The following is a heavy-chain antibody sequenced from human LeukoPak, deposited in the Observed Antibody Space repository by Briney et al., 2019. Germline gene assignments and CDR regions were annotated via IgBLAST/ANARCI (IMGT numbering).Heavy chain of an antibody. V-gene: IGHV4-59*01. J-gene: IGHJ6*03. CDR2: IYYSGST. Sequence: PSETLSLTCTVSGGSISSYYWSWIRQPPGKGLEWVGYIYYSGSTNYNPSLKSRVTISVDTSKNQFSLKLSSVTAADTAVYYCARGGMATTYYYYYYYMDVWGKGTTVTISS. CDR1: GGSISSYY. CDR3: ARGGMATTYYYYYYYMDV. D-gene: IGHD5-24*01.